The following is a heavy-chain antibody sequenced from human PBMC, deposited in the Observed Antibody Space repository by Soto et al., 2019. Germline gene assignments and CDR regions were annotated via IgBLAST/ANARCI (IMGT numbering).Heavy chain of an antibody. CDR1: GYTFTSYY. Sequence: QVQLVQSGAEVKKPGASVKVSCKASGYTFTSYYMHWVRQAPGPGLEWMGIINPSGGSTSYAQKFQGRVTMTRATSTSTVYMELSSLRSEDTAGYYCAGGGKEACNYYGMDVWGQGTTVTVSS. D-gene: IGHD1-26*01. CDR3: AGGGKEACNYYGMDV. V-gene: IGHV1-46*01. J-gene: IGHJ6*02. CDR2: INPSGGST.